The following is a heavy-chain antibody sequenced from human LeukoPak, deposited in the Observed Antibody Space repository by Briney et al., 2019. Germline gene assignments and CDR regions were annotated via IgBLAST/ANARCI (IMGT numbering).Heavy chain of an antibody. CDR3: AKDHGSSDWYYFDY. CDR1: GFTVSSNY. D-gene: IGHD6-13*01. J-gene: IGHJ4*02. V-gene: IGHV3-66*01. CDR2: IYSGGST. Sequence: GGSLRLSCAASGFTVSSNYMSWVRQAPGKGLEWVSVIYSGGSTYYADSVKGRFTISRDNSKNTLYLQMNTLRADDTAVYYCAKDHGSSDWYYFDYWGQGTLVTASS.